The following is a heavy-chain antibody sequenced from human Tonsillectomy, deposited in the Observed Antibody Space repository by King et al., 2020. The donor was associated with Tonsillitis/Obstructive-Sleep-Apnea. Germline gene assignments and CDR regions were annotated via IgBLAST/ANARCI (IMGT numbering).Heavy chain of an antibody. CDR1: DGSFSGYH. J-gene: IGHJ4*02. D-gene: IGHD2-2*01. V-gene: IGHV4-34*01. CDR2: INHSGST. Sequence: VQLQQWGAGLLKPSETLSLTCAVYDGSFSGYHWTWIRQPPGKGLEWIGEINHSGSTNYNPSLKSRVTISVDTSKNQFSLKLSSVTAADTAVYYCARGQCYCSSTSCYCYFDYWGQGTLVTVSS. CDR3: ARGQCYCSSTSCYCYFDY.